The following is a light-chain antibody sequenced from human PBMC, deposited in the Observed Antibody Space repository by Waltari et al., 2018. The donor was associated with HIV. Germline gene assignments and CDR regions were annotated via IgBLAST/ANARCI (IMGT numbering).Light chain of an antibody. V-gene: IGKV1-5*03. J-gene: IGKJ1*01. CDR2: KAS. CDR1: QSISSW. CDR3: QQSRT. Sequence: DIQITQSPSTLSASVGDRVTITCRASQSISSWLAWYQQKPGEAPKLLIYKASSLESGVPSRLSGSGSGTEFTLTISSLQPDDFATYYCQQSRTFGQGTKVDIK.